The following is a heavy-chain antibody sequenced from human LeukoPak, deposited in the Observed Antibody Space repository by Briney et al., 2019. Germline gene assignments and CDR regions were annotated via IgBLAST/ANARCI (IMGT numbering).Heavy chain of an antibody. CDR1: GFTFSSYS. D-gene: IGHD6-19*01. CDR3: ARDEAVAGIFDY. CDR2: ISSSSSYI. Sequence: KPGGSLRLSCAASGFTFSSYSMNWVRQAPGKGLEWVSSISSSSSYIYYADSVKGRFTISRDNAKNSLYLQMNSLRAEDTAVYYCARDEAVAGIFDYWGQGTLVTVSS. J-gene: IGHJ4*02. V-gene: IGHV3-21*01.